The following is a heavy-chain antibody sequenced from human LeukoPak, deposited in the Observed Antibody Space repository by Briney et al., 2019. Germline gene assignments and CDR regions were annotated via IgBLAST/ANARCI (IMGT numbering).Heavy chain of an antibody. Sequence: PSETLSLTCTVSGGSISSRSYYWGWIRQPPGKGLEWIGSIYSSGSTYYSPSLKSRLTISVDTSKNQFSLELSSVTAADTAIYYCARWSSDWENNYFDPWGQGILVTVSS. CDR3: ARWSSDWENNYFDP. D-gene: IGHD6-19*01. CDR2: IYSSGST. V-gene: IGHV4-39*01. CDR1: GGSISSRSYY. J-gene: IGHJ5*02.